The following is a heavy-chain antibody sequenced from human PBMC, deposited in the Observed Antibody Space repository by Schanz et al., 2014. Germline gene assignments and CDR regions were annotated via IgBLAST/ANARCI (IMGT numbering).Heavy chain of an antibody. CDR1: GFTFSSYA. V-gene: IGHV3-23*01. Sequence: EVQLLESGGGLVQPGGSLRLSCAASGFTFSSYAMSWVRQAPGKGLEWVSALSGSGGSTYYADSVKGRFTISRDNSKNTQYLQMNSLRAEDTAVDYCAKQIHYGSLTVTRNWGQGTLVTVSS. J-gene: IGHJ4*02. CDR3: AKQIHYGSLTVTRN. D-gene: IGHD3-9*01. CDR2: LSGSGGST.